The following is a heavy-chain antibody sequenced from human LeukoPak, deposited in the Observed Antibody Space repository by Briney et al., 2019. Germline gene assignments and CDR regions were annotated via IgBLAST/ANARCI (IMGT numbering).Heavy chain of an antibody. CDR2: IYYSESA. CDR1: GGSIRSYY. V-gene: IGHV4-59*08. Sequence: SETLSLTCTVSGGSIRSYYWSWIRQPPGKGLEWIGYIYYSESANYNPSLKSRITISVDTSNNQFSLNLNSVTAADTAVYYCARVGGYPLSAFDIWGQGTMVTVSS. D-gene: IGHD3-22*01. J-gene: IGHJ3*02. CDR3: ARVGGYPLSAFDI.